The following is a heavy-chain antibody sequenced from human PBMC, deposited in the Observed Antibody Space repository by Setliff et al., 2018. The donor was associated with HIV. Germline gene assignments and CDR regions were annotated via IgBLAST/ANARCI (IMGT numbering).Heavy chain of an antibody. D-gene: IGHD3-10*01. CDR2: IIPILGIA. CDR1: GGTFSSYA. J-gene: IGHJ3*02. V-gene: IGHV1-69*10. CDR3: ARPTELYYYGSGPSGAFDI. Sequence: VASVKVSCKASGGTFSSYAISWVRQAPGQGLEWMGGIIPILGIANYAQKFQGRVTITADESTSTAYMELSSLRSEDTAVYYCARPTELYYYGSGPSGAFDIWGQGTMVTVSS.